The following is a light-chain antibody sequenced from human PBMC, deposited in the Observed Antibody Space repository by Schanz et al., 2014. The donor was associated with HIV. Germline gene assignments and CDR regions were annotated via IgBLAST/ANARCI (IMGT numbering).Light chain of an antibody. CDR3: SSYTTITTRV. CDR1: SSDVGSYNL. J-gene: IGLJ3*02. CDR2: EGS. V-gene: IGLV2-14*02. Sequence: QSALTQPASVSGSPGQSITISCTGPSSDVGSYNLVSWYQQHPGKAPKLMIYEGSKRPSGVSNRVSGSKSGNTASLTISGLQAEDEADYYCSSYTTITTRVFGGGTKLTVL.